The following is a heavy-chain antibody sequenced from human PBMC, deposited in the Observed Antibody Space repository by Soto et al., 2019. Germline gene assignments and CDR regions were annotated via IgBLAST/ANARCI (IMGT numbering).Heavy chain of an antibody. CDR3: ARDNTPPLTGSYAELYYYGMDV. J-gene: IGHJ6*02. CDR2: ISSSSSTI. V-gene: IGHV3-48*02. D-gene: IGHD1-26*01. CDR1: GFTFSSYS. Sequence: GGSLRLSCAASGFTFSSYSMNWVRQAPGKGLEWVSYISSSSSTIYYADSVKGRFTISRDNAKNSLYLQMNSLRDEDTAVYYCARDNTPPLTGSYAELYYYGMDVWGQGTTVTVSS.